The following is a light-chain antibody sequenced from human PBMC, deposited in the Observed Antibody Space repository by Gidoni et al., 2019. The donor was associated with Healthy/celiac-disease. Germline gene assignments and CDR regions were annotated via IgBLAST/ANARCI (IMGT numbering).Light chain of an antibody. V-gene: IGKV4-1*01. Sequence: DLVMTQSPDYLAVSLGERATINCKSSQSVLYSSNNKNYLAWYHQKPGQPPKLLIYWASTRESGVPDRFSGSGSGTDFTLTISSLQAEDVAVYYCQQYYSTPPAFGQGTKLEIK. CDR2: WAS. CDR3: QQYYSTPPA. J-gene: IGKJ2*01. CDR1: QSVLYSSNNKNY.